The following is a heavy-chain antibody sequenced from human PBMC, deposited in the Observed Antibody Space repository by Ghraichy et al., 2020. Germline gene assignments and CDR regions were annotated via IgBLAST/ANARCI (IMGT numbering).Heavy chain of an antibody. CDR1: GFGVSTNY. Sequence: GGSLRLSCAASGFGVSTNYMSWVRQAPGKGLEWVSVIYSDGSTYYAEAVKGRFTISRHNSKNTLYLQMNSLRPEDTAVYYCARDRSPRGSYGMDVWGQGTTVTVSS. J-gene: IGHJ6*02. CDR2: IYSDGST. V-gene: IGHV3-53*04. CDR3: ARDRSPRGSYGMDV. D-gene: IGHD3-10*01.